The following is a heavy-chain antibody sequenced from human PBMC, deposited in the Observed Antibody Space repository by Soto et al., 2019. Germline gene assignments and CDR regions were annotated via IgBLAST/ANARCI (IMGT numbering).Heavy chain of an antibody. D-gene: IGHD4-17*01. CDR1: GFTFSSYS. CDR2: ISSSSSYI. V-gene: IGHV3-21*01. J-gene: IGHJ6*03. CDR3: ASLYGDYTTQYYYYYYYMDV. Sequence: GGSLRLSCAASGFTFSSYSMNWVRQAPGKGLEWVSSISSSSSYIYYADSVKGRFTISRDNAKNSLYLQMNSLRAEDTAVYYCASLYGDYTTQYYYYYYYMDVWGKGTTVTVSS.